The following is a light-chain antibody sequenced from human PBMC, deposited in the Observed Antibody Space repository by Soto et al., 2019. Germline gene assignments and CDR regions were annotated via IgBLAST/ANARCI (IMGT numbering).Light chain of an antibody. CDR2: EGS. J-gene: IGLJ1*01. CDR1: SSDVGSYNL. V-gene: IGLV2-23*01. CDR3: CSYAGGGSYV. Sequence: QAVVTQPASVSGSPGQSITISCTGSSSDVGSYNLVSWYQQHPGKAPKLMIYEGSKRPSGVSNRFSGSKSGNTASLTISGLQAEDEADYYCCSYAGGGSYVFGPGTKVTVL.